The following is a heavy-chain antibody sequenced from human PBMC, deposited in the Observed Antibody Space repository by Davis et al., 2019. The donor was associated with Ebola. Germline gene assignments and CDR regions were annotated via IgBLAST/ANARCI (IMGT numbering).Heavy chain of an antibody. V-gene: IGHV4-39*07. CDR2: IYYSGST. Sequence: SETLSLTCTVSGGSISSSSYYWGWIRQPPGKGLEWIGSIYYSGSTYYNPSLKSRVTISVDTSKNQFSLKLSSVTAADTAVYYCARELYYYDSSGYYYYGMDVWGQGTTVTVSS. D-gene: IGHD3-22*01. CDR1: GGSISSSSYY. CDR3: ARELYYYDSSGYYYYGMDV. J-gene: IGHJ6*02.